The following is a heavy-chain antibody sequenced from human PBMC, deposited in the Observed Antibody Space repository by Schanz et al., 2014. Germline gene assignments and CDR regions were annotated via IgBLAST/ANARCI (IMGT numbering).Heavy chain of an antibody. J-gene: IGHJ4*02. Sequence: QVQLVQSGAEVKKPGASVKVSCKTSGYTFTDYPINWVRQAPGRRLEWMGWINTASGNTRYSEAFQGRVTMTTDTSTSTAYMDVSSLRSEDTAVYYCASSGAGYSSSWDFDYWGQGTLVTVSS. CDR2: INTASGNT. V-gene: IGHV1-3*04. CDR3: ASSGAGYSSSWDFDY. CDR1: GYTFTDYP. D-gene: IGHD6-13*01.